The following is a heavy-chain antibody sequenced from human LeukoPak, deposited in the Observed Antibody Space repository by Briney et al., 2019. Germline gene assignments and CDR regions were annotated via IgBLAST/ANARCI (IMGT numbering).Heavy chain of an antibody. CDR2: KSHHAGYE. V-gene: IGHV3-33*01. J-gene: IGHJ4*02. CDR3: ARDWSDRSLDY. Sequence: GGSLRLSCAASGFTFINFGIHWVRQAPGKGLEWVAVKSHHAGYEYYADSVQGRFNISRDDSKNTVYLQMNSLRAEDTAVYYCARDWSDRSLDYWGQGTLVTVSS. CDR1: GFTFINFG.